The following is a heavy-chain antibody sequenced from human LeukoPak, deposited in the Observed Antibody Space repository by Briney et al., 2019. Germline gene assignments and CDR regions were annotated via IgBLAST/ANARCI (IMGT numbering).Heavy chain of an antibody. CDR2: ISSSGCTI. Sequence: GGAVSLSCAASGFTLRSYELNWVRQAAARGLEGVSYISSSGCTIYHADSVKGRFTISRDNAKNSLYLQMNGLRAEDTAVYYCARARWAGAFDIWGQGTMGTVSS. CDR1: GFTLRSYE. J-gene: IGHJ3*02. D-gene: IGHD6-19*01. V-gene: IGHV3-48*03. CDR3: ARARWAGAFDI.